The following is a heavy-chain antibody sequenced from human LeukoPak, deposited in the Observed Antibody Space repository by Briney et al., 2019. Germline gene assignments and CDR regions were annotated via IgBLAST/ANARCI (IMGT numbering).Heavy chain of an antibody. CDR2: IWYGGSNK. V-gene: IGHV3-33*08. Sequence: GRSLRLSCAASGFTFSSYGMHWVRQAPGKGLEWVAVIWYGGSNKYYADSVRGRFTISRDNSKNTLYLQMNSLRAEDTAVYYCASSTSQLLDFDYWGQGTLVTVSS. CDR3: ASSTSQLLDFDY. D-gene: IGHD2-2*01. J-gene: IGHJ4*02. CDR1: GFTFSSYG.